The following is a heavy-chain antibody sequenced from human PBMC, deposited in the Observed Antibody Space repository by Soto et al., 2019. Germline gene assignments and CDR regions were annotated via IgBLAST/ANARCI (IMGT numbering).Heavy chain of an antibody. D-gene: IGHD4-17*01. CDR1: GDSGDFISSSSYH. J-gene: IGHJ4*02. Sequence: SETLSLTCTVSGDSGDFISSSSYHWGWIRQPPGKGLEWIGNIYYSGSTYYNPSLKSRVTISGDTSKNQFSLRLTSVTAADTAVYYCARHPPHGPLDYWGQGTLVTVSS. V-gene: IGHV4-39*01. CDR2: IYYSGST. CDR3: ARHPPHGPLDY.